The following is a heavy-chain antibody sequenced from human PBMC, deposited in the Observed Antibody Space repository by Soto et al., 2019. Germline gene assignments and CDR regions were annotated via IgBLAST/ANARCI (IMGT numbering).Heavy chain of an antibody. V-gene: IGHV3-74*01. Sequence: GGSLRPSCAASGFTFSSYWMHWVRQAPGKGLVWVSRINSDGSSTSYADSVKGRFTISRDNAKNTLYLQMNSLRAEDTAVYYCARAGMYSSPSFDYWGQGTLVTVSS. CDR1: GFTFSSYW. CDR2: INSDGSST. CDR3: ARAGMYSSPSFDY. J-gene: IGHJ4*02. D-gene: IGHD6-13*01.